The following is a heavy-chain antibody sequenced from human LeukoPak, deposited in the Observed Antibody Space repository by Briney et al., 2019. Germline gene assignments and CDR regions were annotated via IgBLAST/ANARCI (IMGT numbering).Heavy chain of an antibody. CDR2: ISGSGGST. J-gene: IGHJ4*02. Sequence: PGASLRLSCAASGLTFSSYAMSWVRQAPGKGLEWVSAISGSGGSTYYADSVKGRFTISRDNSKNTLYLQMNSLRAEDTAVYYCAKDIAARPACFDYWGQGTLVTVSS. D-gene: IGHD6-6*01. CDR3: AKDIAARPACFDY. CDR1: GLTFSSYA. V-gene: IGHV3-23*01.